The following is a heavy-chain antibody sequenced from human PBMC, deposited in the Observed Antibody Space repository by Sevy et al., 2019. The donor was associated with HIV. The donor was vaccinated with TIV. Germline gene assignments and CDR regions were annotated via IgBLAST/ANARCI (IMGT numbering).Heavy chain of an antibody. Sequence: GGSLRLSCKASGFIFSNYEMNWVRQAPGKGLEWVSYISPSGHAIYYADSVKGRFTVSRDNAKNSLYLQMNSLRGDDTALYYCAREIDSSGYSYAFDLWGQGTMVTVSS. D-gene: IGHD3-22*01. V-gene: IGHV3-48*03. CDR1: GFIFSNYE. J-gene: IGHJ3*01. CDR2: ISPSGHAI. CDR3: AREIDSSGYSYAFDL.